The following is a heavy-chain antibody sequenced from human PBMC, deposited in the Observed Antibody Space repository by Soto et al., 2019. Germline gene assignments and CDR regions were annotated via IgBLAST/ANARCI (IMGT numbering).Heavy chain of an antibody. V-gene: IGHV3-7*01. D-gene: IGHD1-20*01. Sequence: GGSLRLSCAASGFTFSDYWMSWVRQAPGKGLEWVANINQDGSEKYSVDSVKGRFTISRDNAKNSLYLQMNSLRAEHTAVYYCTRDPQILAITGPDYYYYYMDVWGKGTTVTVSS. CDR2: INQDGSEK. CDR1: GFTFSDYW. CDR3: TRDPQILAITGPDYYYYYMDV. J-gene: IGHJ6*03.